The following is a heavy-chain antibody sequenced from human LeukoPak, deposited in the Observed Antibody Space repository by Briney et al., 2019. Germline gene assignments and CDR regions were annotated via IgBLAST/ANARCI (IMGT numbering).Heavy chain of an antibody. CDR3: ARDADSSGYPHY. V-gene: IGHV1-2*02. CDR1: GYTFTSYY. J-gene: IGHJ4*02. D-gene: IGHD3-22*01. CDR2: INPNSGGT. Sequence: ASVKVSCKASGYTFTSYYMHWVRQAPGQGLEWMGWINPNSGGTNYAQKFQGRVTMTRDTSISTAYMELSRLRSDDTAVYYCARDADSSGYPHYWGQGTLVTVSS.